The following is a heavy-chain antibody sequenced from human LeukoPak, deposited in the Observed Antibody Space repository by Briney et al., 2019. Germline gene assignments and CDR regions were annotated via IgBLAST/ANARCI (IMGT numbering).Heavy chain of an antibody. J-gene: IGHJ4*02. V-gene: IGHV3-30-3*01. CDR2: ISYDGSNK. CDR1: GFPFSTYA. CDR3: ARDRFHSRGSYWYLDY. Sequence: GGSEGLLCAASGFPFSTYAVHWVSQAPGKGLEWVAVISYDGSNKYYTDSVKGRFTITRDNSQNTLYLQMNSLRAEDTAVYYCARDRFHSRGSYWYLDYWGQGTLVTVSS. D-gene: IGHD6-19*01.